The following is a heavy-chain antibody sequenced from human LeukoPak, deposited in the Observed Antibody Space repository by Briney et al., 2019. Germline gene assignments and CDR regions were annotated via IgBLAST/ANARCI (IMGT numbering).Heavy chain of an antibody. CDR3: ARVGMATIFPWFDP. CDR1: GYTFTSYG. CDR2: ISAYNGNT. D-gene: IGHD5-24*01. Sequence: GASVKVSCKTSGYTFTSYGISWVRQAPGQGLEWMGWISAYNGNTNYAQKLQGRVTMTTDTSTSTAYMELRSLRSDDTAVYYCARVGMATIFPWFDPWGQGTLVTVSS. V-gene: IGHV1-18*01. J-gene: IGHJ5*02.